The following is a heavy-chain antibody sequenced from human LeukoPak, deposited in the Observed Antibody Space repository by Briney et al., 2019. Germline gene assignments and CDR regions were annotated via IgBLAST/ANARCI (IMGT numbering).Heavy chain of an antibody. V-gene: IGHV1-46*01. CDR1: GYPFTTYY. CDR3: ARGKAASGDVFDF. CDR2: INPSGGST. D-gene: IGHD2-15*01. Sequence: ASVKVSCKASGYPFTTYYMQWLRQAPGQGLQWMGIINPSGGSTTYAQKFQGRVTMTRDPPTVTAYLELSSLSSEDAAVYYRARGKAASGDVFDFWGQGTMVTVSS. J-gene: IGHJ3*01.